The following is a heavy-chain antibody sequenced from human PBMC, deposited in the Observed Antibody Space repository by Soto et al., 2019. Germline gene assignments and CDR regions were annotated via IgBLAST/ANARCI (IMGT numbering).Heavy chain of an antibody. J-gene: IGHJ6*03. V-gene: IGHV1-2*04. CDR1: GYTFTGYY. CDR2: INPNSGGT. CDR3: AGGSYGSGSYGYYYYMDV. D-gene: IGHD3-10*01. Sequence: ASVKVSCKASGYTFTGYYMHWVRQAPGQGLEWMGWINPNSGGTNYAQKFQGWVTMTRDTSISTAYMELSRLRSDDTAVYYCAGGSYGSGSYGYYYYMDVWGKGTTVTVSS.